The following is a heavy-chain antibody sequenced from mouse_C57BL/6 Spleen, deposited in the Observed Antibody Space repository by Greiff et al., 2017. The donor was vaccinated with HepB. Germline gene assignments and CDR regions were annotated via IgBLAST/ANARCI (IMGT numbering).Heavy chain of an antibody. CDR3: ARTAQALYWYFDV. D-gene: IGHD3-2*02. V-gene: IGHV1-82*01. CDR1: GYAFSSSW. CDR2: IYPGDGDT. J-gene: IGHJ1*03. Sequence: QVQLQQSGPELVKPGASVKISCKASGYAFSSSWMNWVKQRPGKGLEWIGRIYPGDGDTNYNGKFKGKATLTADKSSSTAYMQLSSLTSEDSAVYFCARTAQALYWYFDVWGTGTTVTVSS.